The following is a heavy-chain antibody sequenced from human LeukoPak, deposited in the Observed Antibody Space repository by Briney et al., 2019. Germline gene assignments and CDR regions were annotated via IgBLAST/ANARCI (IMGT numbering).Heavy chain of an antibody. CDR1: GYTFTSYG. CDR3: ARVLCSGGDCYSLFDY. V-gene: IGHV1-18*01. Sequence: ASVKVSCKASGYTFTSYGISWVRQAPGQGLEWMGWISGYNGNTNYAQNLQGRVTMTTDTSTSTAYMELRSLRSDDTAVYYCARVLCSGGDCYSLFDYWGQGTLVTVSS. D-gene: IGHD2-15*01. CDR2: ISGYNGNT. J-gene: IGHJ4*02.